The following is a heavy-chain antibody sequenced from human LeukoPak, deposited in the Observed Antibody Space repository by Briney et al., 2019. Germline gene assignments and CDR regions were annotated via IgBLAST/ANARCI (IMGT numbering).Heavy chain of an antibody. CDR3: ARDTSSSGYYTFDN. CDR1: GLTFSRYA. D-gene: IGHD3-22*01. CDR2: ISYDGSNK. Sequence: GGSLRLSCAASGLTFSRYAMHWVRQAPGKGLEWVAVISYDGSNKYYADSVKGRFTISRDNSKNTLYLQMNSLRAEDTAVYYCARDTSSSGYYTFDNWGQGTLVTVSS. J-gene: IGHJ4*02. V-gene: IGHV3-30-3*01.